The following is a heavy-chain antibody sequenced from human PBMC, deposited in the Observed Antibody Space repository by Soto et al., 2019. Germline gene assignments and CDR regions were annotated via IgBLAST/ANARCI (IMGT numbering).Heavy chain of an antibody. CDR1: GYTFTSYY. V-gene: IGHV1-46*01. D-gene: IGHD4-17*01. Sequence: GASVKVSCKASGYTFTSYYMHWVRQAPGQGLEWMGIINPSGGSTSYAQKFQGRVTMTRDTSKNQFSLKLSSVTAADTAVYYCARVYDYGDYEDYFDYWGQGTLVTVSS. CDR2: INPSGGST. J-gene: IGHJ4*02. CDR3: ARVYDYGDYEDYFDY.